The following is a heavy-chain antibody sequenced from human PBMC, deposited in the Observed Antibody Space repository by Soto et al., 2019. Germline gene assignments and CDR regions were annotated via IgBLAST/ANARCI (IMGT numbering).Heavy chain of an antibody. J-gene: IGHJ6*02. V-gene: IGHV4-59*08. CDR1: GGSISSYY. CDR3: ASGYDILTGYPRGDYYGMDV. D-gene: IGHD3-9*01. Sequence: SETLSLTCTVSGGSISSYYWSWIRQPTGKGLEWIGCIYYSGSTNYNPSLKSRVTISVDTSKNQFSLKLSSVTAADTAVYYCASGYDILTGYPRGDYYGMDVWGQGTTVTVSS. CDR2: IYYSGST.